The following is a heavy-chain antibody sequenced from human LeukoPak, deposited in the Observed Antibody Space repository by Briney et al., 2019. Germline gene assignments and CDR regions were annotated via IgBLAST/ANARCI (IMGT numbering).Heavy chain of an antibody. J-gene: IGHJ4*02. D-gene: IGHD6-6*01. Sequence: PSETLSPTCAVYGGSFSGYYWSWIRQPPGKGLEWIGEINHSGSTNYNPSLKSRVTISVDTSKNQFSLKLSSVTATDTAVYYCARGQGIAARRADYWGQGTLVTVSS. CDR1: GGSFSGYY. V-gene: IGHV4-34*01. CDR3: ARGQGIAARRADY. CDR2: INHSGST.